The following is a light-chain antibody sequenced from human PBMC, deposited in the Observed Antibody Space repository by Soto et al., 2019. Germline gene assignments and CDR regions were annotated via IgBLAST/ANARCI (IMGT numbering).Light chain of an antibody. J-gene: IGLJ2*01. CDR2: DVS. Sequence: QSVLTQPASVSGSPGQSITISCTGTSSDVGGYNYVSWYQQHPGKAPKLMIYDVSNRPSGVSNRFSGSKSGYTASLTISGLQAEDEADYYCSSYTSSSTPVVFGGGTKVTVL. CDR3: SSYTSSSTPVV. CDR1: SSDVGGYNY. V-gene: IGLV2-14*01.